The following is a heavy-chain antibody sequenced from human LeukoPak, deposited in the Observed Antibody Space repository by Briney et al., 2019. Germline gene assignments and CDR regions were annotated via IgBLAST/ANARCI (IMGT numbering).Heavy chain of an antibody. J-gene: IGHJ4*02. D-gene: IGHD3-22*01. CDR3: ARSGRHYDSSGYYLTFDY. CDR2: ISAYNGNT. CDR1: GYTFTTHA. Sequence: ASVKVSCKASGYTFTTHAMHWVRQAPGQGLEWMGWISAYNGNTNYAQKLQGRVTMTTDTSTSTAYMELRSLRSDDTAVYYCARSGRHYDSSGYYLTFDYWGQGTLVTVSS. V-gene: IGHV1-18*04.